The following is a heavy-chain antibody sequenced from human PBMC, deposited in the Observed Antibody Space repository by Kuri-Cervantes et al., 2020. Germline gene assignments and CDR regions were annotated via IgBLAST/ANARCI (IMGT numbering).Heavy chain of an antibody. CDR1: GVTISSYY. D-gene: IGHD3-3*01. J-gene: IGHJ4*02. CDR3: ARHQTSTIFGVVIISPPDY. V-gene: IGHV4-59*08. Sequence: GSLRLSCTVSGVTISSYYWSWIRQPPGKGLEWIGYIYYSGSTNYNPSLKSRVTISVDTSKNQFPLKLSYVTAAETAVFYCARHQTSTIFGVVIISPPDYWGQGTLVTVSS. CDR2: IYYSGST.